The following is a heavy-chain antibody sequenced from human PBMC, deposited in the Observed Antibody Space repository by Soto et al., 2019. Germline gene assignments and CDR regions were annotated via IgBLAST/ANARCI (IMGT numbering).Heavy chain of an antibody. Sequence: GGSLRLSCAASGFTFSSFAMTWVRQSPVKGLEWVSAISGGGGSTYYADSVKGRFTISRDNSKRTVFLQMNRLRADDTGVYYCVKERPLAQRSGMDAWGQGTTVSVSS. V-gene: IGHV3-23*01. CDR3: VKERPLAQRSGMDA. CDR1: GFTFSSFA. CDR2: ISGGGGST. J-gene: IGHJ6*02. D-gene: IGHD1-1*01.